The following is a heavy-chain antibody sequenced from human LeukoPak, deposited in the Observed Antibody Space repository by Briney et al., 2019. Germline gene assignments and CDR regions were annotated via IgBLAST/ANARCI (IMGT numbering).Heavy chain of an antibody. CDR3: ATDGPRAVAGTNWFDP. CDR2: FDPEDGET. J-gene: IGHJ5*02. D-gene: IGHD6-19*01. Sequence: SCKHSGDSDTQLSMHWVRLSPGKGVESIKDFDPEDGETIYAQKFQGRVTMTEDTSTDTAYMELSSLRSEDTAVYYCATDGPRAVAGTNWFDPWGQGTLVTVSS. V-gene: IGHV1-24*01. CDR1: GDSDTQLS.